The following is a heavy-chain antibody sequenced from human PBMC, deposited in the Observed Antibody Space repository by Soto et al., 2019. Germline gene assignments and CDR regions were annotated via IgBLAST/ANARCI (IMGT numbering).Heavy chain of an antibody. Sequence: PSETLSLTCTVSGGSVSSGSNYWSWIRQPPGKGLEWIGYIHHTGTADYNPSLKSRVTMSLDTSKNQFSLKLSSVTAADTAVYYCARAGGATTRADWFDPWGQGTLVTVSS. V-gene: IGHV4-61*01. D-gene: IGHD1-1*01. CDR2: IHHTGTA. J-gene: IGHJ5*02. CDR3: ARAGGATTRADWFDP. CDR1: GGSVSSGSNY.